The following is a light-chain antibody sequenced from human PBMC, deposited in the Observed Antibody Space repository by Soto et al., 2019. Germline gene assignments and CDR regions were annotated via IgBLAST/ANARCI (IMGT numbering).Light chain of an antibody. J-gene: IGLJ2*01. CDR2: EVS. Sequence: QSALTQPDSVSGSPGQSITISCTGTSSDVGAYKYVSWYQQHPGKAPKLIIYEVSNRPSGVPNRFSASKSGNTASLSISGLQTEDEAAYFRSSFSATNTPTVVFGGGTKLTVL. V-gene: IGLV2-14*01. CDR3: SSFSATNTPTVV. CDR1: SSDVGAYKY.